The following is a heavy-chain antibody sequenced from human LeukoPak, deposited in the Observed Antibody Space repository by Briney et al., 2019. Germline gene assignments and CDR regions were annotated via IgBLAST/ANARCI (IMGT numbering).Heavy chain of an antibody. V-gene: IGHV4-59*08. J-gene: IGHJ5*02. CDR1: GGSISSYY. CDR2: IYYSGST. D-gene: IGHD2-21*02. Sequence: PSETLSLTCTVSGGSISSYYWSWIRQPPGKGLEWIGYIYYSGSTNYNPSLKSRVTISVDTSKNQFSLKLSSVTAADTAVYYCARAYCGGDCWFDPWGQGTLVTVSS. CDR3: ARAYCGGDCWFDP.